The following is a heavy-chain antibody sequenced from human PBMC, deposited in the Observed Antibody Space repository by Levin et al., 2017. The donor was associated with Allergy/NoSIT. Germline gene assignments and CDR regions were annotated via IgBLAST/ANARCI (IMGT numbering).Heavy chain of an antibody. V-gene: IGHV1-69*01. CDR1: GGTFSSYA. Sequence: KISCKASGGTFSSYAISWVRQAPGQGLEWMGGIIPIFGTANYAQKFQGRVTITADESTSTAYMELSSLRSEDTAVYYCAREGCSSTSCYTGYYYYYYGMDVWGQGTTVTVSS. D-gene: IGHD2-2*02. J-gene: IGHJ6*02. CDR3: AREGCSSTSCYTGYYYYYYGMDV. CDR2: IIPIFGTA.